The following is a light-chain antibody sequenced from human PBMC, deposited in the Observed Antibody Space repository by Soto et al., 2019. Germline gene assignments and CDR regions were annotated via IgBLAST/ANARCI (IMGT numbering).Light chain of an antibody. Sequence: QSVLTQPRSVSGSPGQSVTISCTGTSGDVGGYKYVSWYQQEPGKAPKLMIYDVSNRPSGVPDRFSGSKSGNTASLTISGLQAEDEADYYCCSYAGSNTCVFGGGTKLTVL. V-gene: IGLV2-11*01. J-gene: IGLJ3*02. CDR2: DVS. CDR3: CSYAGSNTCV. CDR1: SGDVGGYKY.